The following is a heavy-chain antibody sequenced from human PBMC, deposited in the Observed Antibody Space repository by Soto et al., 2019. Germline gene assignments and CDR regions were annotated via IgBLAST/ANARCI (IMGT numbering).Heavy chain of an antibody. CDR3: AKERRDYYYYYYCMDV. J-gene: IGHJ6*03. Sequence: GGSLRLSCAASGFTFSSYGMHWVRQAPGKGLEWVAVISYDGSNKYYADSVKGRFTISRDNSKSTLYLQMNSLRAEDTAVYYCAKERRDYYYYYYCMDVWGKGTTVTVSS. V-gene: IGHV3-30*18. CDR1: GFTFSSYG. CDR2: ISYDGSNK.